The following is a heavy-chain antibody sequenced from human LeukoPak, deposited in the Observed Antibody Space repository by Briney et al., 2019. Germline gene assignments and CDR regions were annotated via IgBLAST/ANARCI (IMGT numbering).Heavy chain of an antibody. V-gene: IGHV3-21*01. CDR3: ARDRYYYYDSSGYD. D-gene: IGHD3-22*01. Sequence: GGSPRLSCAASGFTFSSYSMNWVRQAPGKGLEWVSSISSSSSYIYYADSVKGRFTISRDNAKNSLYLQMNSLRAENTAVYYCARDRYYYYDSSGYDWGQGTLVIVSS. CDR1: GFTFSSYS. CDR2: ISSSSSYI. J-gene: IGHJ4*02.